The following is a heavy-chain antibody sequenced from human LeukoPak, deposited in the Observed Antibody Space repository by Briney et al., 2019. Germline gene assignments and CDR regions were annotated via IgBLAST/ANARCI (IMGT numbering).Heavy chain of an antibody. J-gene: IGHJ5*02. CDR2: INPNSGGT. D-gene: IGHD4-11*01. V-gene: IGHV1-2*02. CDR3: ARDSRYSTALWFDP. CDR1: GYTFTGYY. Sequence: GASVNVSCKASGYTFTGYYMHWVRQAPGQGLEWMGWINPNSGGTNYAQKFQGRVTMTRDTSISTAYMELSRLRSDDTAVYYCARDSRYSTALWFDPWGQGTLVTVSS.